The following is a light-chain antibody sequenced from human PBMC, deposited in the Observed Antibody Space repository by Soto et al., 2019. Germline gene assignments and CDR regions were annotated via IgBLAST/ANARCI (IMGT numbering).Light chain of an antibody. V-gene: IGKV1-27*01. CDR2: AAS. Sequence: GDRVTITCQATQDIRKYLNWYQQKPGKVPKLLIYAASTLQSGVPSRFSGSGSGTDFTLTISSLQPEDVATYYCQKYNSAPWTFGHGTKVDIK. CDR3: QKYNSAPWT. CDR1: QDIRKY. J-gene: IGKJ1*01.